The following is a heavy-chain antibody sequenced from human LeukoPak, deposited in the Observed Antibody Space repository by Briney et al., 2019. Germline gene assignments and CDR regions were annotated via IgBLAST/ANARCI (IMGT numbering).Heavy chain of an antibody. V-gene: IGHV1-69*05. Sequence: SVKVSCKASGGTFSSYAISWVRQAPGQGLEWMGGIIPIFGTANYAQKFQGRVTITTDESTSTAYMELSSLRSEDTAAYYCARTPYDILTGYTLGYFDYWGQGTRVTVSS. J-gene: IGHJ4*02. CDR1: GGTFSSYA. CDR3: ARTPYDILTGYTLGYFDY. CDR2: IIPIFGTA. D-gene: IGHD3-9*01.